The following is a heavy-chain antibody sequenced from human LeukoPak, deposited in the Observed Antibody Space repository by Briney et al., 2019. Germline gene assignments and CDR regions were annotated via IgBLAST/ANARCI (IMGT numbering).Heavy chain of an antibody. CDR2: ISYDGRTK. V-gene: IGHV3-30*04. J-gene: IGHJ4*02. Sequence: PGGSLRLSCAASGFAFSTYAMHWVRQAPGKGLEWVSVISYDGRTKYYADSVKGRFTISRDNSKNTLYLQMISLKTEDTAVYYCVSAPSDDTSCLSDDWGQRTPVSVSS. D-gene: IGHD3-22*01. CDR3: VSAPSDDTSCLSDD. CDR1: GFAFSTYA.